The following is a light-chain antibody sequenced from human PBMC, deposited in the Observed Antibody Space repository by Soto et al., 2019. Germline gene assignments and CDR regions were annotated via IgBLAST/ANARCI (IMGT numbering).Light chain of an antibody. CDR3: SSYAGSTNLV. V-gene: IGLV2-8*01. J-gene: IGLJ3*02. CDR2: EVT. Sequence: QSALTQPPSASGSPGQSVTISCTGTSTDVAITKYVSWYQQRPGKVPRLMIYEVTKRPSGVPDRFSGSKSGNTASLTVSGLQTEDEADYYCSSYAGSTNLVFGGGTKLTVL. CDR1: STDVAITKY.